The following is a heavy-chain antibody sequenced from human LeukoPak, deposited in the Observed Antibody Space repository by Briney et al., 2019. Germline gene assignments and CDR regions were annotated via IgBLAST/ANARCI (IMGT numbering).Heavy chain of an antibody. CDR3: ARVFYDILTGYPRMDV. J-gene: IGHJ6*02. D-gene: IGHD3-9*01. CDR1: GYTFTSYD. V-gene: IGHV1-8*01. CDR2: MNPNSGNT. Sequence: ASVKVSCKASGYTFTSYDINWVRQATGQGLEWMGWMNPNSGNTGYAQKFQGRVTMTRNTSISTAYMELSSLRSEDTAVYYCARVFYDILTGYPRMDVWGQGTTVTVSS.